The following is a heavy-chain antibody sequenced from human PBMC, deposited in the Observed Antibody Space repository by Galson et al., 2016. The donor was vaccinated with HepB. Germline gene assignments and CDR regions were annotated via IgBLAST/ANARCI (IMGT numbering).Heavy chain of an antibody. Sequence: SLRLSCAASGFSFSSYAVHWVRQAPVKGLEWVAVVSRDASITYYAKSIKGRFTISRDNSMNTLYLQMINLRDDDTGVYFCSRELTSHFELDYWGQGALVIVSS. J-gene: IGHJ4*02. D-gene: IGHD2-2*01. CDR1: GFSFSSYA. CDR3: SRELTSHFELDY. CDR2: VSRDASIT. V-gene: IGHV3-30-3*01.